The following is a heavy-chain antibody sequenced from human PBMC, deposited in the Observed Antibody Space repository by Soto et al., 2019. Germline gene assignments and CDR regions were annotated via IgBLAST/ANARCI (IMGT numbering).Heavy chain of an antibody. Sequence: QVQLVQSGAEVKKPGSSVKVSCKVSGGTFRKFAVSWVRQAPGQGLEWMGGVVPMFRTPNYAQKFQGRVTITADEFTSTAYMELRSLRSEDTAVYYCATGATGDFGDFDLWGRGTRVTVSS. CDR3: ATGATGDFGDFDL. CDR2: VVPMFRTP. CDR1: GGTFRKFA. V-gene: IGHV1-69*01. D-gene: IGHD7-27*01. J-gene: IGHJ2*01.